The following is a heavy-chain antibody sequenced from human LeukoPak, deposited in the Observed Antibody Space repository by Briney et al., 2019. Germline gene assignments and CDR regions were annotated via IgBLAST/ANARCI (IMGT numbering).Heavy chain of an antibody. J-gene: IGHJ6*03. V-gene: IGHV1-2*02. CDR3: ARQERARGYYYYYYMDA. CDR1: GYTFTGYY. CDR2: INPNSGGT. D-gene: IGHD3-10*01. Sequence: ASVKVSCKASGYTFTGYYMHWVRQAPGQGLEWMGWINPNSGGTNYAQKFQGRVTMTRDTSISTAYMELSRLRSDDTAVYYCARQERARGYYYYYYMDAWGKGTTVTVSS.